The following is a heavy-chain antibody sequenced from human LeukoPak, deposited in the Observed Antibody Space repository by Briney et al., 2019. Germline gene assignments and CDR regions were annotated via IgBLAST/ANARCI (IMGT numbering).Heavy chain of an antibody. D-gene: IGHD1-26*01. CDR3: ARQWEQHDY. J-gene: IGHJ4*02. Sequence: SETLSLTCTVSDGSISSSSYYWGWIRQPPGKGLEWIGSIYYSGSTYYNPSLKSRVTISVDTSKNQFSLKLSSVTAADTAVYYCARQWEQHDYWGQGILVTVSS. CDR2: IYYSGST. CDR1: DGSISSSSYY. V-gene: IGHV4-39*01.